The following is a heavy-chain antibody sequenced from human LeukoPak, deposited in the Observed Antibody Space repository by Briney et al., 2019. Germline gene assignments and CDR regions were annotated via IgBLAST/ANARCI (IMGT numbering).Heavy chain of an antibody. V-gene: IGHV3-33*01. CDR2: IWYDGSNK. CDR1: GFTFSSYG. CDR3: ASDIAVADLDDAFDI. D-gene: IGHD6-19*01. J-gene: IGHJ3*02. Sequence: GGSLRLSCAASGFTFSSYGMHWVRQAPGKGLEWVAVIWYDGSNKYYADSVKGRFTISRDNSKNTLYLQTNSLRAEDTAVYYCASDIAVADLDDAFDIWGQGTMVTVSS.